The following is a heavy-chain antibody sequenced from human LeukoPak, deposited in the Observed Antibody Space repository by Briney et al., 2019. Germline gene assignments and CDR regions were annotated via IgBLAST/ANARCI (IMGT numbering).Heavy chain of an antibody. CDR2: IYHSGST. J-gene: IGHJ3*02. D-gene: IGHD3-22*01. CDR1: GGSISSGGYY. V-gene: IGHV4-30-2*01. CDR3: ASHITMIVVEAFDI. Sequence: SETLSLTCTVSGGSISSGGYYWSSIRQPPGKGLEWIGYIYHSGSTYYNPSLKSRVTISVDRSKNQFSLKLSSVTAADTAVYYCASHITMIVVEAFDIWGQGTMVTVSS.